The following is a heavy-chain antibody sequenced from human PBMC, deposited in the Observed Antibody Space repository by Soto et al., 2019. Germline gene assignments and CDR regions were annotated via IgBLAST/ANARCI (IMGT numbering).Heavy chain of an antibody. CDR2: IYYSGST. Sequence: SETLSLTCTVSGVSISSYYWSWIRQPPGKGLEWIGYIYYSGSTNYNPSLKSRVTISVDTSKNQFSLKLSSVTAADTAVYYCARKTQENAFDIWGQGTMVTVSS. CDR3: ARKTQENAFDI. V-gene: IGHV4-59*01. J-gene: IGHJ3*02. CDR1: GVSISSYY.